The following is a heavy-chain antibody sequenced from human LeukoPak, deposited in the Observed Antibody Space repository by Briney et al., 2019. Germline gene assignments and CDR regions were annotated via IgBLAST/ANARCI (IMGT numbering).Heavy chain of an antibody. J-gene: IGHJ6*04. Sequence: SETLSLTCAVYGGSFSGYYWSWIRQPPGKGLEWIGEISHSGSTNYNPSLKSRVTISVDTSKNQFSLKLSSVTAADTAVYYCASGRITMVRGVRVKYYYYGMDVWGKGTTVTVSS. CDR2: ISHSGST. CDR1: GGSFSGYY. V-gene: IGHV4-34*01. CDR3: ASGRITMVRGVRVKYYYYGMDV. D-gene: IGHD3-10*01.